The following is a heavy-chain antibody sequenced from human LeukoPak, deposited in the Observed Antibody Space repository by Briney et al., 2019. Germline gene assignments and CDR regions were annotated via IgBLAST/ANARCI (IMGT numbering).Heavy chain of an antibody. CDR1: GLTFDDYA. J-gene: IGHJ4*02. V-gene: IGHV3-9*01. D-gene: IGHD1-1*01. Sequence: GRSLRLSCAASGLTFDDYAMHWVRQAPGKGLEWVSGISWNSGSIGYADSVKGRFTISRDNAKNSLYLQMNSLRAEDTALYYCAKADWNDAYFDYWGQGTLVTVSS. CDR2: ISWNSGSI. CDR3: AKADWNDAYFDY.